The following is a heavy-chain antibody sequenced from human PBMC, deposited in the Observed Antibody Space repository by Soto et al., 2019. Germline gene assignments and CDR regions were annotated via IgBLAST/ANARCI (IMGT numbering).Heavy chain of an antibody. J-gene: IGHJ6*02. D-gene: IGHD2-15*01. V-gene: IGHV1-69*13. CDR1: GGTFSSYA. CDR2: IIPIFGTA. Sequence: SVKVSCKASGGTFSSYAISWVRQAPGQGLEWMGGIIPIFGTANYAQKFQGRVTITADESTSTAYMELSSLRSEDTAVYYCARGLAPDIVVVVAATPRYYYYGMDVWGQGTTVTVSS. CDR3: ARGLAPDIVVVVAATPRYYYYGMDV.